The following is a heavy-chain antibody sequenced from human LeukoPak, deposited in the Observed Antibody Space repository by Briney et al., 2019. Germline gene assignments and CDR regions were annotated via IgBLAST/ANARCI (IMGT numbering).Heavy chain of an antibody. D-gene: IGHD4-17*01. CDR2: ISSSSSYI. V-gene: IGHV3-21*01. CDR1: GFTFSTYE. J-gene: IGHJ4*02. Sequence: GGSLRLSCTASGFTFSTYEMNWVRQAPGKGLEWVSSISSSSSYIYYADSVKGRFTISRDNAKNSLYLQMNSLRAEDTAVYYCARDPLPLTTVTYFDYWGQGTLVTVSS. CDR3: ARDPLPLTTVTYFDY.